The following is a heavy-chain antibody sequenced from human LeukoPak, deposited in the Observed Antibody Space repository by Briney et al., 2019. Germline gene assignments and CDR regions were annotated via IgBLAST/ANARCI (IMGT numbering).Heavy chain of an antibody. CDR3: AKDSIWFGADTNYLDV. CDR2: LQYGGSKK. CDR1: GFTFSSYG. V-gene: IGHV3-30*02. Sequence: GGSLRLSCAASGFTFSSYGMHWVRQAPGKGLEWVAFLQYGGSKKYYADSVKGRFTISRDNSKNTLFLQLNSLRAEDTAVYYCAKDSIWFGADTNYLDVWGKGTTVTISS. D-gene: IGHD3-10*01. J-gene: IGHJ6*03.